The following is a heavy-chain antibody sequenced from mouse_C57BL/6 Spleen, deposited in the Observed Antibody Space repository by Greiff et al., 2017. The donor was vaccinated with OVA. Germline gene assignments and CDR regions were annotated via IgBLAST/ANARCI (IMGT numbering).Heavy chain of an antibody. V-gene: IGHV2-2*01. CDR2: IWSGGST. D-gene: IGHD2-1*01. CDR1: GFSLTSYG. CDR3: ARDYYGNLYAMDY. J-gene: IGHJ4*01. Sequence: VQLVESGPGLVQPSQSLSITCPVSGFSLTSYGVHWVRQSPGKGLEWLGVIWSGGSTDYNAAFISRLSISKDNSKSQVFFKMNSLQADDTAIYYCARDYYGNLYAMDYWGQGTSVTVSS.